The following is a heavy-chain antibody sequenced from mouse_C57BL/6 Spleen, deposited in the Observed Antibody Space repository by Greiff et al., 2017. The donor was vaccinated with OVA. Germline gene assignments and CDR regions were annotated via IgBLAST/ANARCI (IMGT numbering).Heavy chain of an antibody. D-gene: IGHD2-4*01. CDR3: ARPPYYDYDPAWFAY. CDR1: GFTFSDYG. V-gene: IGHV5-17*01. CDR2: ISSGSSTI. Sequence: EVKVVESGGGLVKPGGSLKLSCAASGFTFSDYGMHWVRQAPEKGLEWVAYISSGSSTIYYADTVKGRFTISRDNAKNTLFLQMTSLRSEDTAMYYCARPPYYDYDPAWFAYWGQGTLVTVSA. J-gene: IGHJ3*01.